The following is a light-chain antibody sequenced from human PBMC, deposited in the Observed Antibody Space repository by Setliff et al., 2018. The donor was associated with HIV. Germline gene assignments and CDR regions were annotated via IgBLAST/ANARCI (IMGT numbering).Light chain of an antibody. Sequence: AIQITQSPSSLSASVGDRVTITCRASQGIRNDLNWYQQKPGKTPKLLIYAASSLQSGVPSRFSGSGSGTEFTLTISSLQPDDFATYYCLQDYNYPRTFGQGTKVDIK. CDR3: LQDYNYPRT. V-gene: IGKV1-6*01. J-gene: IGKJ1*01. CDR1: QGIRND. CDR2: AAS.